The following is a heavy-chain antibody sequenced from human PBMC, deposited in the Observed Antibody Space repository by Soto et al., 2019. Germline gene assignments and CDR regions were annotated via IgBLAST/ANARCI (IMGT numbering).Heavy chain of an antibody. D-gene: IGHD2-2*01. CDR1: GSFSGYH. Sequence: QVHLQQCGAGLLKPSETLSLTCGGGSFSGYHGSWIRTPPGKGLELIGEINHRGSTNSHPSLKSRVTISVDTSKNRFSLNLRSVTAAVTAVYYCATGPSYCSNMACYLDAFHIWGQGTRGTVSS. CDR3: ATGPSYCSNMACYLDAFHI. V-gene: IGHV4-34*01. J-gene: IGHJ3*02. CDR2: INHRGST.